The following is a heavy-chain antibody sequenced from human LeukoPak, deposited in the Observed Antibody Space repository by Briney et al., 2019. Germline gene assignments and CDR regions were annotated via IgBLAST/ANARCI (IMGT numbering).Heavy chain of an antibody. CDR3: ARGNSTGTPFFDY. J-gene: IGHJ4*02. V-gene: IGHV4-39*01. D-gene: IGHD2-8*02. CDR1: GGPMSSRSYY. CDR2: NYYNEST. Sequence: SETLSLTCTVSGGPMSSRSYYWGWIRQSPGKGLEWIGSNYYNESTYYNPSFKSRVTIDVDMSEDQFSLRLNSVTAADTAVHYCARGNSTGTPFFDYWGQGILVTVSS.